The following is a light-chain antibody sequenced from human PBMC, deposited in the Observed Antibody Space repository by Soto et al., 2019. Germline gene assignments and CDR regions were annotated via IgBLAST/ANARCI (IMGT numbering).Light chain of an antibody. V-gene: IGLV2-14*01. J-gene: IGLJ2*01. CDR1: SSDVGGYNY. Sequence: QSALTQPASVSGSPGQSITISCTGTSSDVGGYNYVSWYQQHPGKAPNLIIFDVSNRPSGVSNRFSGSKSGNSASLTISGLQAEDEADYYCSSYTGSNTTVVFGGGTQMTVL. CDR2: DVS. CDR3: SSYTGSNTTVV.